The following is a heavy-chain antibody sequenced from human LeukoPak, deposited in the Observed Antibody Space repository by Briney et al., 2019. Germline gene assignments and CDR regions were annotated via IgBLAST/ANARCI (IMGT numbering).Heavy chain of an antibody. Sequence: SETLSLTCTVSGGSISSSRYYWGWIRQPPGKGLEWIGSIYYSGRTYYNPSLKSRVTISEDTSKNQFSLKLSSVTAADTAVYYCARRTGSSGSWVFDQWGQGTLVTVSS. CDR2: IYYSGRT. CDR1: GGSISSSRYY. V-gene: IGHV4-39*01. D-gene: IGHD6-19*01. CDR3: ARRTGSSGSWVFDQ. J-gene: IGHJ4*02.